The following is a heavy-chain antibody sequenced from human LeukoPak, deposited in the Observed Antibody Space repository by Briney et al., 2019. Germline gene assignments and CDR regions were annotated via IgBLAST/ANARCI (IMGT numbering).Heavy chain of an antibody. J-gene: IGHJ4*02. V-gene: IGHV1-2*04. CDR2: INLNSGDT. D-gene: IGHD5-18*01. Sequence: VASVKVSCKASGYTFSGYYIHWVRQAPGPGLEYMGWINLNSGDTNYAQKFQDWVTMTSDTSISTAYMELSRLKSDDTAVYYCARGSRVDTAMVDYWGQGTLVTVSS. CDR3: ARGSRVDTAMVDY. CDR1: GYTFSGYY.